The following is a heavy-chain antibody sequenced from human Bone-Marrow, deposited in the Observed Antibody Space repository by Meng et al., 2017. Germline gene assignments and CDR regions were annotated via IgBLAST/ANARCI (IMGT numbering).Heavy chain of an antibody. J-gene: IGHJ6*02. CDR2: IIPIFGTA. CDR3: AGDRRYCSSTSCRSESGRGYYYGMDV. V-gene: IGHV1-69*13. D-gene: IGHD2-2*01. CDR1: GGTFSSYA. Sequence: SVKVSCKASGGTFSSYAISWVRQAPGQGLEWMGGIIPIFGTANYAQKFQGRVTITADESTSTAYMGLSSLRSEDTAVYYCAGDRRYCSSTSCRSESGRGYYYGMDVWGQGTTVTVSS.